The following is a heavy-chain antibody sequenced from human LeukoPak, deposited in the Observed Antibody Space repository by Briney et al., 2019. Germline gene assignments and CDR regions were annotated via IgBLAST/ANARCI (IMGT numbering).Heavy chain of an antibody. D-gene: IGHD3-22*01. CDR3: ARVRETYFSDSPGWELPY. Sequence: GGSLRLSCAASGFTFSSYSMNWVRQAPGKGLEWVSSISSSSSYIYYADSVKGRFTISRDNSKNTLYLRMNSLRAEDTAVYYCARVRETYFSDSPGWELPYWGQGTLVTVSS. CDR2: ISSSSSYI. J-gene: IGHJ4*02. V-gene: IGHV3-21*01. CDR1: GFTFSSYS.